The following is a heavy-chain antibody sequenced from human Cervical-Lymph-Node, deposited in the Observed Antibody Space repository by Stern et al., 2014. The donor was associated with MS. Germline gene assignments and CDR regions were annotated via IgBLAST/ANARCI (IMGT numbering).Heavy chain of an antibody. D-gene: IGHD3/OR15-3a*01. CDR1: GYTLTNFS. CDR3: AREAPGLTWFDP. CDR2: INPYDGGT. J-gene: IGHJ5*02. Sequence: VQLLESGAEVKKPGASVKLSCKVSGYTLTNFSMHWVRLAPGQGLQWMGRINPYDGGTNFPQRSQGRVVMTKDTSTTHLYMDLISLTSEDTAIYYCAREAPGLTWFDPWGQGTLVTVSS. V-gene: IGHV1-46*01.